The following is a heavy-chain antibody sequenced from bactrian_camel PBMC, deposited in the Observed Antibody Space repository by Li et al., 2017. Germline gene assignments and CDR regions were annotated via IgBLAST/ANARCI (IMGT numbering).Heavy chain of an antibody. CDR2: IHSDGYMT. D-gene: IGHD1*01. CDR3: ATAVNDGTLIKGFRY. J-gene: IGHJ4*01. V-gene: IGHV3-2*01. Sequence: VQLVESGGGLVQPGGSLRLSCAASGFTFSYYYMSWVRQAPGKGLEWVSTIHSDGYMTYYADSVKGRFTISRDNDKNTVYLQFSSLKPEDTAMYYCATAVNDGTLIKGFRYWGQGTQVTVS. CDR1: GFTFSYYY.